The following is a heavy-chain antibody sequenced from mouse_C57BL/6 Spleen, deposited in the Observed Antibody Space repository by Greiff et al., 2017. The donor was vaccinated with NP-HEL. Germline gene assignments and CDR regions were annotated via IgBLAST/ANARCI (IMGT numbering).Heavy chain of an antibody. Sequence: VQLQQSGPGLVQPSQSLSITCTVSGFSLTSYGVHWVRQSPGKGLEWLGVIWSGGSTDYNAAFISRLSISKDNSKSQVFFKMNSLQADDTAIYYCARTTDYGSSYFYYFDYWGQGTTLTVSS. CDR3: ARTTDYGSSYFYYFDY. D-gene: IGHD1-1*01. CDR1: GFSLTSYG. CDR2: IWSGGST. J-gene: IGHJ2*01. V-gene: IGHV2-2*01.